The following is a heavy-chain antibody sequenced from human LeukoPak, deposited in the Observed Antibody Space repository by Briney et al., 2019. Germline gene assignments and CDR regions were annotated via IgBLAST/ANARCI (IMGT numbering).Heavy chain of an antibody. CDR3: ARVPYYDILTGYYYYYGMDV. Sequence: ASVKVSCKASGYTFTSYDINWVRQATGQGHEWMGWMNPNSGNTGYAQKFQGRVTMTRNTSISTAYMELSSLRSEDTAVYYCARVPYYDILTGYYYYYGMDVWGQGTTVTVSS. J-gene: IGHJ6*02. CDR1: GYTFTSYD. D-gene: IGHD3-9*01. V-gene: IGHV1-8*01. CDR2: MNPNSGNT.